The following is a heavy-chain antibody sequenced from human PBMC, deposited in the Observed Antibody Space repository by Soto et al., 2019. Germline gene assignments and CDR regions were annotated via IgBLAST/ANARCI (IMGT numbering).Heavy chain of an antibody. J-gene: IGHJ5*02. V-gene: IGHV4-59*01. CDR1: GGSISSYY. Sequence: SETLSLTCTVSGGSISSYYWSWIRQPPGKGLEWIGYIYYSGSTNYNPSLKSRVTISVDTSKNQFSLKLSSVTAADTAVYYCARVDHDSSSTTWFDPWGQGTLVTVSS. D-gene: IGHD6-13*01. CDR2: IYYSGST. CDR3: ARVDHDSSSTTWFDP.